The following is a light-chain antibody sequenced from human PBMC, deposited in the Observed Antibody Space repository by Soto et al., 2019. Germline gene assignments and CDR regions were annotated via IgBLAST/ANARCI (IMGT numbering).Light chain of an antibody. CDR2: AAS. CDR1: QGISNR. CDR3: QQSYSTPWT. V-gene: IGKV1-39*01. J-gene: IGKJ1*01. Sequence: IQMTQSPASLSASLGDRVTITCRASQGISNRLAWYQQKSGKATKLLIYAASSLKSGVPSRFSGSGSRTDFTLTISSLQAEDFATYYCQQSYSTPWTFGQGTKVDIK.